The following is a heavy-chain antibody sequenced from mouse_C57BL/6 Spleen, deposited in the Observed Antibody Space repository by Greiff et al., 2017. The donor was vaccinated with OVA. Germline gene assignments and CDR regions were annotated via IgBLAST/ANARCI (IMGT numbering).Heavy chain of an antibody. CDR2: INPNNGGT. V-gene: IGHV1-26*01. D-gene: IGHD2-3*01. J-gene: IGHJ2*01. Sequence: VQLQQSGPELVKPGASVKISCKASGYTFTDYYMNWVKQSHGKSLEWIGDINPNNGGTSYNQKFKGKATLTVDKSSSTAYMELRSLTSEDSAVYYCARIGGYDGYSFDYWGQGTTLTVSS. CDR1: GYTFTDYY. CDR3: ARIGGYDGYSFDY.